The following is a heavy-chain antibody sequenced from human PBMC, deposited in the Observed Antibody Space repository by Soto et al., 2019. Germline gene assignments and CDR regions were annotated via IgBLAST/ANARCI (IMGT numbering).Heavy chain of an antibody. Sequence: PGGSLRLSWAASACTSSSYGMHWVRHAPGKGLEWVAVISYDGSNKYYADSVKGRFTISRDNSKNTLYLQMNSLRAEDTAVYYCAKDLSHDYRTRWNKYCYYYYGTDVWGPATSVTVFS. CDR1: ACTSSSYG. CDR3: AKDLSHDYRTRWNKYCYYYYGTDV. J-gene: IGHJ6*02. CDR2: ISYDGSNK. D-gene: IGHD4-4*01. V-gene: IGHV3-30*18.